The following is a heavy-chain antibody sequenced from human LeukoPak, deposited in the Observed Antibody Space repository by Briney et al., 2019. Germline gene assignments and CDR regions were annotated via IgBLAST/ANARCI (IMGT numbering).Heavy chain of an antibody. J-gene: IGHJ4*02. CDR2: IYTSGST. D-gene: IGHD1-26*01. CDR3: ARDRGGSSRHEFDY. V-gene: IGHV4-4*07. CDR1: GNSFGDYY. Sequence: SETLSLTCTVSGNSFGDYYWSWIRQPAGKGLEWIGRIYTSGSTTYNPSLKSRVTMSVDTSKSQFSLNLMSVTAADTAVYYCARDRGGSSRHEFDYWGQGTLVTVSS.